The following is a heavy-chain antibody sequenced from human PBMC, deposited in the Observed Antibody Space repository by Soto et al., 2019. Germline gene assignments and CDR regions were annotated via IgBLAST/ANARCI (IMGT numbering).Heavy chain of an antibody. J-gene: IGHJ4*02. Sequence: GGSLRLSCAASGFTFDDYVMHWVWHGPGKGLERVAGISWDSGRIGYADSVKGRFTISRDNAKKCLYLQMNSMRPAAAAVYYCANDSSPSWKYGCLDYWGQRTRVTVAS. CDR1: GFTFDDYV. D-gene: IGHD1-7*01. CDR3: ANDSSPSWKYGCLDY. V-gene: IGHV3-9*01. CDR2: ISWDSGRI.